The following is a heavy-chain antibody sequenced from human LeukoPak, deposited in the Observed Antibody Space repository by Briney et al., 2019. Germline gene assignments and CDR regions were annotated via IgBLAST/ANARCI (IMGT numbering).Heavy chain of an antibody. Sequence: GGSLRLSCAASEFTFSSYWMHWVRQGPGKGLAWVSRINTDGSSTRYADSVKGRFTISRDNAKNTLYLQMNSLRAEDTAVYYCARESGFCSSTSCYRPEDYWGQGTLVTVSS. CDR3: ARESGFCSSTSCYRPEDY. CDR1: EFTFSSYW. D-gene: IGHD2-2*01. V-gene: IGHV3-74*01. CDR2: INTDGSST. J-gene: IGHJ4*02.